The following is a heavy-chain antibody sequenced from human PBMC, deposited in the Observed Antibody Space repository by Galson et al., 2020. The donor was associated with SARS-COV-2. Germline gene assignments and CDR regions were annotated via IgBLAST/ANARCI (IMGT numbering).Heavy chain of an antibody. J-gene: IGHJ6*02. CDR2: ISSSGSTI. CDR3: ARDQIWFGESPYYYGMDV. V-gene: IGHV3-11*01. Sequence: NSGGSLRLSCAASGFTFSDYYMSWIRQAPGKGLEWVSYISSSGSTIYYADSVKGRFTISRDNAKNSLYLQMNSLRAEDTAVYYCARDQIWFGESPYYYGMDVWGQGTTVTVSS. CDR1: GFTFSDYY. D-gene: IGHD3-10*01.